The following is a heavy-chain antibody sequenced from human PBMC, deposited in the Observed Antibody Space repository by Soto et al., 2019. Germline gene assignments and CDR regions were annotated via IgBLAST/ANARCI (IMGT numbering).Heavy chain of an antibody. D-gene: IGHD2-15*01. J-gene: IGHJ3*02. CDR3: ARDDCSGGSCYPPTGAFDI. CDR1: GYIFTTYA. CDR2: INAVNGHT. V-gene: IGHV1-3*05. Sequence: QVQLVQSGAEEKKPGASVKVSCKASGYIFTTYAMHWVRQAPGQRLEWMGWINAVNGHTKYSQKFQGRVTIAGDTSASTAYMERSSLTSEDTAVYYCARDDCSGGSCYPPTGAFDIWGQGTMVTVSS.